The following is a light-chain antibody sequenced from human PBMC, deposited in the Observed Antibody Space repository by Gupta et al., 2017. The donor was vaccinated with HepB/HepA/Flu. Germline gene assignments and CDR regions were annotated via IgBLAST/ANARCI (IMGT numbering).Light chain of an antibody. CDR3: QQDHSWPRT. Sequence: EIVMTQSPATLSVSPGERATLSCRASQSLSNNLAWYQQKPGQAPRLLIYGASTRATEIPARFSGSGSGTEFTLTISSLQSEDFAVYYCQQDHSWPRTFGQGTKVEIK. V-gene: IGKV3-15*01. CDR2: GAS. CDR1: QSLSNN. J-gene: IGKJ1*01.